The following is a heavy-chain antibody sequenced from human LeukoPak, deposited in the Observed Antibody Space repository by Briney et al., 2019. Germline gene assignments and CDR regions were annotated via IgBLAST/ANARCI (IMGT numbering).Heavy chain of an antibody. D-gene: IGHD6-13*01. CDR3: AKSIAAQGY. J-gene: IGHJ4*02. Sequence: GGSLRLPCAASGFTFSSYAMHWVRQAPGKGLEWVAVISYDGSNKYYADSVKGRFTISRDNSKNTLYLQMNSLRAEDTAVYYCAKSIAAQGYWGQGTLVTVSS. CDR2: ISYDGSNK. V-gene: IGHV3-30*04. CDR1: GFTFSSYA.